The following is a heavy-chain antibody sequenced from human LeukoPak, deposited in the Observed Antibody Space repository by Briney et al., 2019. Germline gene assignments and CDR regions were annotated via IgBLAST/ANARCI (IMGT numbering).Heavy chain of an antibody. J-gene: IGHJ4*02. CDR2: IIPIFGTA. CDR1: GGTFSSYA. Sequence: SVKVSCKASGGTFSSYAISWVRQAPGQGLEWMGRIIPIFGTANYAQKFQGGVTITTDESTSTAYMELSSLRSEDTAVYYCARGRREYYYDSSGYYYRHWGQGTLVTVSS. CDR3: ARGRREYYYDSSGYYYRH. D-gene: IGHD3-22*01. V-gene: IGHV1-69*05.